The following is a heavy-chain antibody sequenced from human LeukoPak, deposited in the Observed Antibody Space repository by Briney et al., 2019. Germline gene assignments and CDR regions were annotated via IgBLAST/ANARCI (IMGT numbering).Heavy chain of an antibody. CDR3: AKGTTMVRGVIF. CDR2: IRYDGSNK. Sequence: GGSLRLSCAASGFTFSSYGMHWVRQAPGKGLEWVAFIRYDGSNKYYADSVKGRFTISRDNSKNTLYLQINSLRAEDTAVYYCAKGTTMVRGVIFWGQGTLVTVSS. V-gene: IGHV3-30*02. CDR1: GFTFSSYG. D-gene: IGHD3-10*01. J-gene: IGHJ4*02.